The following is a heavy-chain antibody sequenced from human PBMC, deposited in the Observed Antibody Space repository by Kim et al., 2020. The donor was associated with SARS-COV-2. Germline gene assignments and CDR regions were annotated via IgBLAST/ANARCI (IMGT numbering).Heavy chain of an antibody. CDR3: ARDRAAAGHFDY. J-gene: IGHJ4*02. Sequence: YSTPDTKSRVTIPVDPSKNQFTLKLSSVTAADTAVYYCARDRAAAGHFDYWGQGTLVTVSS. D-gene: IGHD6-13*01. V-gene: IGHV4-31*02.